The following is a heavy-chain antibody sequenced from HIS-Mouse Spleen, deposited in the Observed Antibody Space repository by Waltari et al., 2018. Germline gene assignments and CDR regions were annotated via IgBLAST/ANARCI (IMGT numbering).Heavy chain of an antibody. V-gene: IGHV4-59*08. Sequence: QVQLQESGPGLVKPSETLSLTCTVSGGSISSYYWRWIRQPPGKGLEWIGFIYYRGSTNNNACLRSRVTISVDTSKNQFSLKVSSVTAADTAVYYCAGRREEQLVFDYWGQGTLVTVSS. CDR2: IYYRGST. CDR3: AGRREEQLVFDY. CDR1: GGSISSYY. J-gene: IGHJ4*02. D-gene: IGHD6-6*01.